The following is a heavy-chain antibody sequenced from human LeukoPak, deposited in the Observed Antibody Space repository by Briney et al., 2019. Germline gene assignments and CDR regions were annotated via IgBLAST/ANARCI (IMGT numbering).Heavy chain of an antibody. CDR3: ARVTVVAATRQRAYFDY. CDR2: INQSGST. V-gene: IGHV4-34*01. D-gene: IGHD2-15*01. Sequence: SETLSLTCAVCGGCLSGYFWSWIRQPPGKGLAGIGGINQSGSTNYNPSLKSRVTRSVDTSKDQSPLKLSSETAADTAVYYCARVTVVAATRQRAYFDYWGQGTLVTVSS. J-gene: IGHJ4*02. CDR1: GGCLSGYF.